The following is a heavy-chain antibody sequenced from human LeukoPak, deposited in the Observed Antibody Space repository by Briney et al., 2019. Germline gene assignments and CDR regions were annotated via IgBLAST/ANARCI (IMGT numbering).Heavy chain of an antibody. V-gene: IGHV1-58*02. J-gene: IGHJ5*02. CDR3: AADYLVPAALDP. Sequence: ASVKVSCKASRFTFTSSAMQWVRQARGQRLEWIGWIVVGSGNTNYAQKFQERVTITRDMSTSTAYMELSSLRSEDTAVYYCAADYLVPAALDPWGQGTLVTVS. CDR1: RFTFTSSA. CDR2: IVVGSGNT. D-gene: IGHD2-2*01.